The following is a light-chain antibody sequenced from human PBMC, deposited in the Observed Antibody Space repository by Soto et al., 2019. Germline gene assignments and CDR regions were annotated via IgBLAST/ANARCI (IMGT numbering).Light chain of an antibody. Sequence: QSVLTQPPSASGTPGQRVTMSCSGSRPNIGSNTVNWYQQFPGTAPKVLIHSNDQRPSGVPDRFSGSKSGTSASLAISGLXSEDEAEYYCAAWDDSLKVVVFGGGTKVTVL. V-gene: IGLV1-44*01. CDR1: RPNIGSNT. CDR2: SND. CDR3: AAWDDSLKVVV. J-gene: IGLJ2*01.